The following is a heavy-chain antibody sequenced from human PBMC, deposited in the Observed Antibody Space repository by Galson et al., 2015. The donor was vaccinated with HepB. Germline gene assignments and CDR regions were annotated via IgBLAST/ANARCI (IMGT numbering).Heavy chain of an antibody. D-gene: IGHD3-10*01. Sequence: SLRLSCAASGFTFSSYEMNWVRQAQGKGLEWVSYISSSGSTIYYADSVKGRFTISRDNAKNSLYLQMNSLRAEDTAVYYCARDARYYGSGSYYNPIDYWGQGTLVTVSS. V-gene: IGHV3-48*03. CDR2: ISSSGSTI. CDR1: GFTFSSYE. CDR3: ARDARYYGSGSYYNPIDY. J-gene: IGHJ4*02.